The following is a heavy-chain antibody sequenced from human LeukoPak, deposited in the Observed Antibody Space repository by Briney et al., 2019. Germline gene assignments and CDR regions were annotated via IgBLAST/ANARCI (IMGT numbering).Heavy chain of an antibody. J-gene: IGHJ4*02. D-gene: IGHD3-22*01. Sequence: ASVKVSCKASGYTFTGYYMHWVRQAPGQGLEWMGWINPNSGGTNYAQKFQGWVTMTRDTSISTAYMELSRLGSDDTAVYYCARMTEPNYYDSSGHFDYWGQGTLVTVSS. V-gene: IGHV1-2*04. CDR3: ARMTEPNYYDSSGHFDY. CDR2: INPNSGGT. CDR1: GYTFTGYY.